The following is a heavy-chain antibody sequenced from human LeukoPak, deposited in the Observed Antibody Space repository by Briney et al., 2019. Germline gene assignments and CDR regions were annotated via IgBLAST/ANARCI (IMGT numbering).Heavy chain of an antibody. D-gene: IGHD3-22*01. CDR3: ASHYYDSSGQDY. Sequence: PSETLSLTCTVSGGSVSSYYWSWIRQPPGKGLEWIGYIYYSGSTNYNPSLKSRVTISVDTSKNQFSLKLSSVTAADTAVYYCASHYYDSSGQDYWGQVTLVTVSS. CDR2: IYYSGST. J-gene: IGHJ4*02. CDR1: GGSVSSYY. V-gene: IGHV4-59*02.